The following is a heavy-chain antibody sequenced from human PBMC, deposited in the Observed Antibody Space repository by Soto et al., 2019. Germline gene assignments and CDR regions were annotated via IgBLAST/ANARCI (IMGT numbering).Heavy chain of an antibody. Sequence: GESLKISCKGSGYSFTSYWIGWVRQMPGKGLEWMGIIYPGDSDTRYSPSFQGQVTISADKSISTAYLQWSSLKASDTAMYYCARQSQSVPITIFGVPRRWFDLRSQGTLVTVSS. J-gene: IGHJ5*02. D-gene: IGHD3-3*01. CDR2: IYPGDSDT. CDR1: GYSFTSYW. CDR3: ARQSQSVPITIFGVPRRWFDL. V-gene: IGHV5-51*01.